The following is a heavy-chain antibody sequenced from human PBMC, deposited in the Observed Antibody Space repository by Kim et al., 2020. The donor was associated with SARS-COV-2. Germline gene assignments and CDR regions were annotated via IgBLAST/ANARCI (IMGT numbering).Heavy chain of an antibody. CDR3: AKDRESRSSSWYLPYYFDY. CDR2: ISWNSGSI. V-gene: IGHV3-9*01. J-gene: IGHJ4*02. CDR1: GFTFDDYA. D-gene: IGHD6-13*01. Sequence: GGSLRLSCAASGFTFDDYAMHWVRQAPGKGLEWVSGISWNSGSIGYADSVKGRFTISRDNAKNSVYLQMNSLRAEDTALYYCAKDRESRSSSWYLPYYFDYWGQGTLVTVSS.